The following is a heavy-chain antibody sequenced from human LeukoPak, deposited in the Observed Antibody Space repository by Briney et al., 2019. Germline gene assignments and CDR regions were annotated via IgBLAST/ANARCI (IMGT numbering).Heavy chain of an antibody. D-gene: IGHD3-22*01. CDR2: VIPIRAIA. J-gene: IGHJ4*02. V-gene: IGHV1-69*02. CDR1: GGTFSSYT. Sequence: SVKVSCKASGGTFSSYTINWVRQAPGQGLEWMGRVIPIRAIANYAQKFQGRVTITADKSTSTAYMELSSLRSEDTAVYYCAGGVSSYYDSSGYRPLDYWGQGTLVTVSS. CDR3: AGGVSSYYDSSGYRPLDY.